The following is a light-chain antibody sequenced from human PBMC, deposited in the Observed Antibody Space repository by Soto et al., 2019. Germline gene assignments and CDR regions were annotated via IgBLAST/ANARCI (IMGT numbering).Light chain of an antibody. CDR1: SSNIVSNT. Sequence: QSVLTQPTSASGTPGQRVTISCSGSSSNIVSNTVNWYQQLPGTAPKILIYSNNQRPSGVPDRFSGSKSGISASLANTGLQSDDEADYYCAAWDDSLNGPNVVFGGGTKLTVL. V-gene: IGLV1-44*01. J-gene: IGLJ2*01. CDR3: AAWDDSLNGPNVV. CDR2: SNN.